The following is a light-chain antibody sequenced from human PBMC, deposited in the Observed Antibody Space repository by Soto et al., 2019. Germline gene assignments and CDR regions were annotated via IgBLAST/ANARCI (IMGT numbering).Light chain of an antibody. V-gene: IGKV3D-20*02. CDR1: QSVTNSY. Sequence: ETVLTPSPGTLSLSPGERATLYCRASQSVTNSYLAWFQQKPGQAPRLLIYGASSRATGIPDRFSGSGSGTDFTLTISRLEPEDFAVYYCQQRSNWPSITFGQGTRLEI. CDR3: QQRSNWPSIT. CDR2: GAS. J-gene: IGKJ5*01.